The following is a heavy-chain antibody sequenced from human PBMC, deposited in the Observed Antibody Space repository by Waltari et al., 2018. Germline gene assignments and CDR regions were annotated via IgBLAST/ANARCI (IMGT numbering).Heavy chain of an antibody. CDR3: ARGGGYCTGGVCYSFDY. Sequence: QVQLQESGPGLVKPSQTLSLTCTVSGGSISSGDYYWSWLRQPPGKGLEWIGYIYYSGSTYYNPSLKSRVTISVDTSKNQFSLKLSSVTAADTAVYYCARGGGYCTGGVCYSFDYWGQGTLVTVSS. D-gene: IGHD2-8*02. V-gene: IGHV4-30-4*08. J-gene: IGHJ4*02. CDR1: GGSISSGDYY. CDR2: IYYSGST.